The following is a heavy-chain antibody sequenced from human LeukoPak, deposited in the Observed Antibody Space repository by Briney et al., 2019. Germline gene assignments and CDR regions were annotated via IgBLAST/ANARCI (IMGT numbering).Heavy chain of an antibody. CDR1: GYSFTSYW. V-gene: IGHV5-51*01. CDR3: ARSMGYCSSTSCYVDY. D-gene: IGHD2-2*01. J-gene: IGHJ4*02. Sequence: HGESPKISCKGSGYSFTSYWIGWERQMPGKGVEWMGIIYPGDSDTSYSPPFQGQVTISADKSISTAYLQWSSLKASDTAMYYCARSMGYCSSTSCYVDYWGQGTLVTVSS. CDR2: IYPGDSDT.